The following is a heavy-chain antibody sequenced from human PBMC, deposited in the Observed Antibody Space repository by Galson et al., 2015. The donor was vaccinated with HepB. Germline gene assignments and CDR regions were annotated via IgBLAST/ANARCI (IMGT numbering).Heavy chain of an antibody. CDR2: INPDGSEK. CDR3: ARRISLVRGIITRPDYYYGMEV. J-gene: IGHJ6*02. CDR1: DFTFSNYW. V-gene: IGHV3-7*03. D-gene: IGHD3-10*01. Sequence: SLRLSCAASDFTFSNYWMNWVRQAPGKGLEWVANINPDGSEKYYVASLKGRFTISRDNAKNSLYLQMDSLRAEDTAVYYCARRISLVRGIITRPDYYYGMEVWGQGTAVTVAS.